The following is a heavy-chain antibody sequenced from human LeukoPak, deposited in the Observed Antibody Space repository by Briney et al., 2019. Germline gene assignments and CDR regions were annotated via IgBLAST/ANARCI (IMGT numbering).Heavy chain of an antibody. D-gene: IGHD3-22*01. Sequence: PSETMSLTCTVSGGSISSGDYYWSWIRQPPGKGLEWIGYIYYSGSTYYNPSLKSRVTISVDTSKTQFSLKLSSVTAADTAVYYCARVAYYYDSSGYSPVDYWGQGTLVTVSS. V-gene: IGHV4-30-4*08. CDR3: ARVAYYYDSSGYSPVDY. CDR1: GGSISSGDYY. J-gene: IGHJ4*02. CDR2: IYYSGST.